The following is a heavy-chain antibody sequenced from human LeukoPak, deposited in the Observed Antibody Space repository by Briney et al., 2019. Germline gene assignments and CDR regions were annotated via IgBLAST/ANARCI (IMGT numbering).Heavy chain of an antibody. J-gene: IGHJ4*02. CDR2: TGLESVHT. D-gene: IGHD5-24*01. V-gene: IGHV3-23*01. CDR3: AKGDDMGKHPTRAYYFDI. Sequence: PGGSLRLSCAASGFIFSRHAMSWVRQAPGKGLEWVSTTGLESVHTLCADSVQGRFTVSRDNSRNTLDLQMDNLRVDDTAVYYCAKGDDMGKHPTRAYYFDIWGQGTLVTVSS. CDR1: GFIFSRHA.